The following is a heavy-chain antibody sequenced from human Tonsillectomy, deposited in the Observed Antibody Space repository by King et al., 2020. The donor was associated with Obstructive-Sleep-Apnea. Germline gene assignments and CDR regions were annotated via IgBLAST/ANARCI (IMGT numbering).Heavy chain of an antibody. J-gene: IGHJ4*02. V-gene: IGHV4-30-4*01. CDR2: IYYSGST. D-gene: IGHD3-10*01. Sequence: VQLQESGPGLVKPSQTLSLTCTVSGGSISSGDYYWSWIRQPPGKGLEWIGYIYYSGSTYYNPSLKSRVTISVDTSKNQFSLKLSSVTAADTAVYYCARGTGVWFGELPFDYWGQGTLVTVSS. CDR3: ARGTGVWFGELPFDY. CDR1: GGSISSGDYY.